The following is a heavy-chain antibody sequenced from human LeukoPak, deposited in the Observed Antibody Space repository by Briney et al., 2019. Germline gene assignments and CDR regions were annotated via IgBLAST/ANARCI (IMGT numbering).Heavy chain of an antibody. D-gene: IGHD5-24*01. Sequence: PGGSLRLSCAASGFTFSSYEMNWVRQAPGKGLEWVSYISSSGSTVYYADPVKGRFTISRDNAKNSLYLQMNSLRADDTAVYYCARDLTRVEMATTYFDDWGQGTLVTVSS. J-gene: IGHJ4*02. V-gene: IGHV3-48*03. CDR2: ISSSGSTV. CDR1: GFTFSSYE. CDR3: ARDLTRVEMATTYFDD.